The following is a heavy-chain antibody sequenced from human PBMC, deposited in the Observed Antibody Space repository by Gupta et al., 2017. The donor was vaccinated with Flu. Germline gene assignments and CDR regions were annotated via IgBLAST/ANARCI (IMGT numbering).Heavy chain of an antibody. V-gene: IGHV3-48*03. J-gene: IGHJ4*02. CDR1: GFTFSSSE. CDR3: ARPQSNDFWRLFDY. D-gene: IGHD3-3*01. CDR2: ISSSGNTI. Sequence: EVQLVESGGGLVQPGGSLRLSCAASGFTFSSSEMNWVRQAPGKGLEWVSYISSSGNTIYYADSVKGRFTISRDNAKNSLYLQMNSLRAEDTAVYYCARPQSNDFWRLFDYWGQGTLVTVSS.